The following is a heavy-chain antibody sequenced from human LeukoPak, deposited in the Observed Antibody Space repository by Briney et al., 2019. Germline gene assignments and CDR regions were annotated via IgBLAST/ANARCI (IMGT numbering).Heavy chain of an antibody. J-gene: IGHJ6*03. CDR1: GGSISSYY. D-gene: IGHD3-22*01. V-gene: IGHV4-59*01. Sequence: SETLSLTCTVSGGSISSYYWSWIRQPPGKGLEWIGYIYYSGSTNYNPSLKSRVTISVDTSKNQFSLKLSSVTAADTAVYYCARESEYSSAFYYYYYMDVWGKGTTVTVSS. CDR2: IYYSGST. CDR3: ARESEYSSAFYYYYYMDV.